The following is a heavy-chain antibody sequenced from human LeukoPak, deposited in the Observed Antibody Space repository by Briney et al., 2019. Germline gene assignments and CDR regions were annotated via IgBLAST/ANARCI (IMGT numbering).Heavy chain of an antibody. CDR3: ARENVEMATIFFDY. J-gene: IGHJ4*02. CDR2: IIPIFGTA. V-gene: IGHV1-69*05. CDR1: GGTFSSYA. Sequence: SVKVSCKASGGTFSSYAISWVRQAPGQGLEWMGGIIPIFGTANYAQKFQGGVTITTDESTSTAYMELSSLRSEDTAVYYCARENVEMATIFFDYWGQGTLVTVSS. D-gene: IGHD5-24*01.